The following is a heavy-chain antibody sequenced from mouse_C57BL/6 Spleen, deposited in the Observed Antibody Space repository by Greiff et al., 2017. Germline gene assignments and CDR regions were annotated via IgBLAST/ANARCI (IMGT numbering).Heavy chain of an antibody. CDR1: GYTFTSYG. D-gene: IGHD1-1*01. CDR2: IYPRRGHT. V-gene: IGHV1-81*01. CDR3: ASDYYGSSSYYYAMNY. Sequence: VQLQQSGAELARPGASVTLFCKASGYTFTSYGISWVKQRTGQGLEWIGEIYPRRGHTYYIEKFKGLATLTADKSSSTAYMELRSLTSGGSAVYFCASDYYGSSSYYYAMNYWGQGTSVTVSS. J-gene: IGHJ4*01.